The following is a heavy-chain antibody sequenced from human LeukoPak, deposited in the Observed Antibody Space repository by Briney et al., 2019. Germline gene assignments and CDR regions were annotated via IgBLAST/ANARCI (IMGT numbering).Heavy chain of an antibody. V-gene: IGHV4-59*01. CDR2: IYYSGST. J-gene: IGHJ4*02. CDR1: GGSISSYH. CDR3: AREGDDSSGYYPYFDY. D-gene: IGHD3-22*01. Sequence: SETLSLTCTVSGGSISSYHWSWIRQPPGKGLEWIGYIYYSGSTNYNPSLKSRVTISVDTSKNQFSLKLSSVTAADTAVYYCAREGDDSSGYYPYFDYWGQGTLVTVSS.